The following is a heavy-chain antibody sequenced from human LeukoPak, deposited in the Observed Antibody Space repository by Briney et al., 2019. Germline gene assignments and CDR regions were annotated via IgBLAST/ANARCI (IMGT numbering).Heavy chain of an antibody. J-gene: IGHJ4*02. Sequence: ASVKVSCKASGYTFTGYYMHWVRQAPGQGLEWMGCINPNSGGTNYAQKFQGRVTMTRDTPISTAYMELSRLRSDDTAVYYCARETDYGDYPDYFDYWGQGTLVTVSS. V-gene: IGHV1-2*02. D-gene: IGHD4-17*01. CDR3: ARETDYGDYPDYFDY. CDR1: GYTFTGYY. CDR2: INPNSGGT.